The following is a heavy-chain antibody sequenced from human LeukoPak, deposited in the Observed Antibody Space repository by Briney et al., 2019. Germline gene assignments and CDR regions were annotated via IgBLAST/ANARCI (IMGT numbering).Heavy chain of an antibody. CDR1: GFTFSSYA. CDR2: ICSSDNSR. V-gene: IGHV3-23*01. Sequence: GGSLTLSRVASGFTFSSYAMSWVRQAPGKGLEWVSGICSSDNSRYYADSVKGRFTISRDNSKNTLYLQMNSLRADDTAVYYCAKQTTTSCYTGSDYWGQGTLVTVSS. D-gene: IGHD2-2*02. J-gene: IGHJ4*02. CDR3: AKQTTTSCYTGSDY.